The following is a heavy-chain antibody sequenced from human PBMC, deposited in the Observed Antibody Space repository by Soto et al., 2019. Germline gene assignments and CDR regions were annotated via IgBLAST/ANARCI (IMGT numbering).Heavy chain of an antibody. CDR2: ISSSGFA. V-gene: IGHV3-11*05. D-gene: IGHD4-17*01. CDR1: GFTFSDYF. Sequence: QVQLVESGGVLVKPGGSLRLSCAASGFTFSDYFMSWIRQAPGKGLEWVSYISSSGFANYADSVKSRFTISRYNAKNSLYLQRNSLRVEDAAVYYCARDVATTVVTSPYCWGQGTLVTVSS. CDR3: ARDVATTVVTSPYC. J-gene: IGHJ4*02.